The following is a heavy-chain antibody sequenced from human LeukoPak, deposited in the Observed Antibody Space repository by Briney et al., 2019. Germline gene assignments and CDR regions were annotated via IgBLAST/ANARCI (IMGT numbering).Heavy chain of an antibody. J-gene: IGHJ6*03. CDR3: ARESLYCSGGSCHHYYYYMDV. Sequence: SETLSLTCAVSGGSISSSNWWSWVRQPPGKGLEWIGEIYHRGSTNYNPSLKSRVTISVDKSKNQFSLKLSSVTAADTAVYYCARESLYCSGGSCHHYYYYMDVWGKGTTVTVSS. CDR1: GGSISSSNW. CDR2: IYHRGST. D-gene: IGHD2-15*01. V-gene: IGHV4-4*02.